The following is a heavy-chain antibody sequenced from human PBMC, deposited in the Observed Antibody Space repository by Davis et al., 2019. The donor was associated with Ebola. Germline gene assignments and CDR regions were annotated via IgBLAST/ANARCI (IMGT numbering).Heavy chain of an antibody. CDR2: ISSSGSTI. V-gene: IGHV3-48*03. J-gene: IGHJ4*02. D-gene: IGHD3-22*01. CDR3: ARDLGAYDSSGYLWEVFDY. CDR1: GFTFSSYE. Sequence: PGGSLRLSCAASGFTFSSYEMNWVRQAPGKGLEWVSYISSSGSTIYYADSVKGRFTISRDNAKNSLYLQMNSLRAEDTAVYYCARDLGAYDSSGYLWEVFDYWGQGTLVTVSS.